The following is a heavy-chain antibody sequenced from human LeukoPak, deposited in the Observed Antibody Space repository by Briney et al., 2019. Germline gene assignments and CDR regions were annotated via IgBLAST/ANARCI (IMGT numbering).Heavy chain of an antibody. J-gene: IGHJ4*02. D-gene: IGHD6-13*01. CDR3: ARRMGGYSSSWFDFDY. CDR2: IYYSGST. Sequence: SETLSLTCTVSGGSISSGGYYWSWIRQHPGKGLEWLGYIYYSGSTYYNPSLKSRVTISVDTSKNQFSLKLSSVTAADTAVYYCARRMGGYSSSWFDFDYWGQGTLVTVSS. V-gene: IGHV4-31*03. CDR1: GGSISSGGYY.